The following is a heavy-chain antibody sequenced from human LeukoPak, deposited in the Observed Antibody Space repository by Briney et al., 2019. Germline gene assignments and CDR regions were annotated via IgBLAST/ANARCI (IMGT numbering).Heavy chain of an antibody. Sequence: SETLSLTCTVSGGSISISSSYWGWLRQPPGKGLQWFGSIYYSESTYYHPSLKSRVTISVDTSKNQFSLKLSSVTAADTAVYYCARGTAAAGTEETYYFDYWGQGTRVTVSS. CDR2: IYYSEST. D-gene: IGHD6-13*01. CDR1: GGSISISSSY. CDR3: ARGTAAAGTEETYYFDY. V-gene: IGHV4-39*07. J-gene: IGHJ4*02.